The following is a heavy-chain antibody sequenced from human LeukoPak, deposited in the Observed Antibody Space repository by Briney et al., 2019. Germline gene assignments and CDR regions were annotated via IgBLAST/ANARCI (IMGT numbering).Heavy chain of an antibody. J-gene: IGHJ6*02. D-gene: IGHD6-13*01. CDR3: ARSRIAAAGIPHLPIYYYGMDV. CDR2: IYHSGST. CDR1: GGSISSGGYS. Sequence: SETLSLTCAVSGGSISSGGYSWSWIRQPPGKGLEWIGYIYHSGSTYYNPSLKSRVTISVDRSKNQFSLKLSSVTAADTAVYYCARSRIAAAGIPHLPIYYYGMDVRGQGTTVTVSS. V-gene: IGHV4-30-2*01.